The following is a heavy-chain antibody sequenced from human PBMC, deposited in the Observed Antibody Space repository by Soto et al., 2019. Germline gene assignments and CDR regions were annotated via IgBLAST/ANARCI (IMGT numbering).Heavy chain of an antibody. CDR1: GGSISSGDYY. V-gene: IGHV4-30-4*01. CDR3: AREDIKDPNYFDY. Sequence: LSLTCTVSGGSISSGDYYWSWIRQPPGKGLEWIGYIYYSGSTYYNPSLKSRVTISVDTSKNQFSLKLSSVTAADTAVYYCAREDIKDPNYFDYWGQATLVTV. CDR2: IYYSGST. D-gene: IGHD2-15*01. J-gene: IGHJ4*02.